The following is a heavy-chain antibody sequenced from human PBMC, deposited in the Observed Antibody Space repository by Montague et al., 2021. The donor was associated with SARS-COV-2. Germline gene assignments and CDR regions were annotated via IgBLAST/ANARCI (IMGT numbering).Heavy chain of an antibody. J-gene: IGHJ4*02. V-gene: IGHV2-70*11. Sequence: PALGKPTQTLTLTCTFSGFSLSTSGMCVSWIRQPPGKALEWLARLDCDDDKYYSTSLKTRLPISKDTSKNQVVLTMTNMYPVDTATYYCARMTVTTALDYWGQGTLVTVS. CDR2: LDCDDDK. D-gene: IGHD4-17*01. CDR3: ARMTVTTALDY. CDR1: GFSLSTSGMC.